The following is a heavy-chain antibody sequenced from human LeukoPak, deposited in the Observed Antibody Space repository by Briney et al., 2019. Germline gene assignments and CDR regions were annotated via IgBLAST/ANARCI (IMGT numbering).Heavy chain of an antibody. CDR2: INHSGST. CDR1: GGSFSGYY. CDR3: ARGDFLSKDV. Sequence: SETLSLTCAVYGGSFSGYYWSWIRQPPGKGLEWIGEINHSGSTNYSPSLKSRVTISVDTSKIQFSLKLNSATAADTAVHYCARGDFLSKDVWGQGTTVTVSS. V-gene: IGHV4-34*01. J-gene: IGHJ6*02. D-gene: IGHD3-3*01.